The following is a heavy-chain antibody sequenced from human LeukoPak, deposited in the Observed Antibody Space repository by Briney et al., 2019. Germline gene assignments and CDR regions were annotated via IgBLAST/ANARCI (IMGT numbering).Heavy chain of an antibody. J-gene: IGHJ4*02. CDR2: VSSSSGHI. CDR3: ARGLAHDY. Sequence: KPGGSLRLSCAASGFSFSGYSMNWARQAPGKGLEWVSSVSSSSGHIYYADSVKGRFTISRDNAKNSLYLQMNTLRAEDTAVYYCARGLAHDYWGQGTLVTVSS. CDR1: GFSFSGYS. V-gene: IGHV3-21*01.